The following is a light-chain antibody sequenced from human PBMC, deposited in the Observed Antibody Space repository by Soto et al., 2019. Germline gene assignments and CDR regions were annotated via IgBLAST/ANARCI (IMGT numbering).Light chain of an antibody. CDR3: CSYAGSSTLVYV. V-gene: IGLV2-23*01. CDR2: EGR. Sequence: QSVLTQPASVSGSPGQSITISCTGTSSDVGSYNLVSWYQQHPGKAPKLMIYEGRKRPSGVSNRFSGSKSGNTASLTISGLQAEDEADYYCCSYAGSSTLVYVFGTGTKVTVL. CDR1: SSDVGSYNL. J-gene: IGLJ1*01.